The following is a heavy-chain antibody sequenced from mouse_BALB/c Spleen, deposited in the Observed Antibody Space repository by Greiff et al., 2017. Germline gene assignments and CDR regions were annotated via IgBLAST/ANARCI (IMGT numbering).Heavy chain of an antibody. V-gene: IGHV1-54*01. CDR2: INPGSGGT. J-gene: IGHJ2*01. CDR1: GYAFTNYL. D-gene: IGHD1-1*01. CDR3: TIPYYYGYYFDY. Sequence: QVQLQQSGAELVRPGTSVKVSCKASGYAFTNYLIEWVKQRPGQGLEWIGVINPGSGGTNYNEKFKRKATLTVDKSSSTAYMQLSSLTSEDSAVYYCTIPYYYGYYFDYWGQGTTLTVSS.